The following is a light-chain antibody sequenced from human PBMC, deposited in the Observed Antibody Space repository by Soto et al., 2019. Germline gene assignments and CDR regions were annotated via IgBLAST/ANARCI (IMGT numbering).Light chain of an antibody. Sequence: DIVMTQSPDSLAVSLGERATINCKSSQSFLYSSNNKNYLAWYQQKPGQPPKLLIYWASTRESGVPDRFSGSGSGTDLTLTISSLQAEDVAVYYCQQYYSTPRTFGQGTKVDI. CDR1: QSFLYSSNNKNY. V-gene: IGKV4-1*01. J-gene: IGKJ1*01. CDR2: WAS. CDR3: QQYYSTPRT.